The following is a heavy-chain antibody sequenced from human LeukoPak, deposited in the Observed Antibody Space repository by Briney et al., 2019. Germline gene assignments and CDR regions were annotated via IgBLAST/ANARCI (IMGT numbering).Heavy chain of an antibody. D-gene: IGHD6-13*01. CDR1: GYTFTSYY. Sequence: GASVKVSCKASGYTFTSYYMHWVRQAPGQGLEWMGGIIPIFGTANYAQKFQGRVTITADKSTSTAYMELSSLRSEDTAVYYCARDDRPGTTGIAMMGNYYYYMDVWGKGTTVTVSS. CDR3: ARDDRPGTTGIAMMGNYYYYMDV. CDR2: IIPIFGTA. V-gene: IGHV1-69*06. J-gene: IGHJ6*03.